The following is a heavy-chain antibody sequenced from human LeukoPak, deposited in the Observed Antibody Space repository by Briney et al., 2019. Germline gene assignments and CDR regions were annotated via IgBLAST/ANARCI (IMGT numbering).Heavy chain of an antibody. CDR1: GGSISSYY. CDR3: ARDSRRGYSGYDDVGYDY. V-gene: IGHV4-59*01. Sequence: SETLSLTCTVSGGSISSYYWSWIRQPPGKGPEWIGYIYYSGSTNYNPSLKSRVTISVDTSKNQFSLKLSSVTAADTAVYYCARDSRRGYSGYDDVGYDYWGQGTLVTVSS. CDR2: IYYSGST. J-gene: IGHJ4*02. D-gene: IGHD5-12*01.